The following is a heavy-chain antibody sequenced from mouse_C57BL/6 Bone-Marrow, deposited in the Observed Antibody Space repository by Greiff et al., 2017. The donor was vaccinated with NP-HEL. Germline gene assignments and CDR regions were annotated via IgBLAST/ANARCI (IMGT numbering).Heavy chain of an antibody. CDR1: GYTFTSYW. CDR2: IHPSDSDT. Sequence: VQLQQPGAELVKPGASVKVSCKASGYTFTSYWMHWVKQRPGQGLEWIGRIHPSDSDTNYNQKFKGKATLTVDKSSSTAYMQLSSLTSEDSAVYYCAIWGIFPYYYGSSKYYYAMDYWGQGTSVTVSS. V-gene: IGHV1-74*01. CDR3: AIWGIFPYYYGSSKYYYAMDY. J-gene: IGHJ4*01. D-gene: IGHD1-1*01.